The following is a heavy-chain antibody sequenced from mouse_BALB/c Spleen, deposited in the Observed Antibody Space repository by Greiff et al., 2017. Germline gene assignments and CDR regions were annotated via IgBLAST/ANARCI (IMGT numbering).Heavy chain of an antibody. CDR2: INPSTGYT. Sequence: QVQLKESGAELAKPGASVKMSCKASGYTFTSYWMHWVKQRPGQGLEWIGYINPSTGYTECNQKFKDKATLTADKSSSTAYMQLSSLTSEDSAVYYCARKGPFYWGQGTTLTVSS. J-gene: IGHJ2*01. V-gene: IGHV1-7*01. D-gene: IGHD3-3*01. CDR1: GYTFTSYW. CDR3: ARKGPFY.